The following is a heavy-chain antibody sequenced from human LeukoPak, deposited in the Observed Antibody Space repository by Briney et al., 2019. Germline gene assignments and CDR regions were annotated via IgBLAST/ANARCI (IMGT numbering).Heavy chain of an antibody. Sequence: SETLSLTCTVSGGSISSSSYYWGWIRQPPGKGLEWIGSIYYSGSTYYNPSLKSRVTISVDTSKNQFSLKLSSVTAADTAVYYCARAPAGSSWYVFDYWGQGTLVTVSS. D-gene: IGHD6-13*01. CDR3: ARAPAGSSWYVFDY. V-gene: IGHV4-39*07. J-gene: IGHJ4*02. CDR2: IYYSGST. CDR1: GGSISSSSYY.